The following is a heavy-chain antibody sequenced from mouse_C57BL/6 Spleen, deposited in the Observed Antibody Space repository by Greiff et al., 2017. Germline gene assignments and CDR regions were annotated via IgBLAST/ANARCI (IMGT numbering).Heavy chain of an antibody. Sequence: VQLQQSGPELVKPGASVKISCKASGYTFTDYYMNWVKQSHGKSLEWIGDINPNNGGTSYNQKFKGKATLTVDKSSSTAYMELRSLTSEDSAVYYCARTGNYKYYFDYWGQGTTLTVAS. CDR3: ARTGNYKYYFDY. D-gene: IGHD2-1*01. CDR2: INPNNGGT. CDR1: GYTFTDYY. J-gene: IGHJ2*01. V-gene: IGHV1-26*01.